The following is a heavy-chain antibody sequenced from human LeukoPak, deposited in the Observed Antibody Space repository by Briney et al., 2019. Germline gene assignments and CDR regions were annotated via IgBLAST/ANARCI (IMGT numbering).Heavy chain of an antibody. V-gene: IGHV4-4*08. Sequence: SETLSLTCTVSGGSISSYYWSWIRQPPGKGLEWIGNIYHSGSTYYNPSLKSRLTISIDTSKNQFSLKLSSVTAADTAVYYCARDDSLYYGSNYWGQGTLVTVSS. CDR2: IYHSGST. J-gene: IGHJ4*02. CDR1: GGSISSYY. D-gene: IGHD3-10*01. CDR3: ARDDSLYYGSNY.